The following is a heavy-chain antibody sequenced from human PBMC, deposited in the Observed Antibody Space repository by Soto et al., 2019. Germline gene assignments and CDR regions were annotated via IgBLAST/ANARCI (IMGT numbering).Heavy chain of an antibody. CDR3: ARDPYSGSYRAAGKDYYYGMDV. V-gene: IGHV1-2*04. D-gene: IGHD1-26*01. Sequence: GPSVKVSCKASGYTFTGYYMHWVRQAPGQGLEWMGWINPNSGGTNYAQKFQGWVTMTRDTSISTAYMELSRLRSDDTAVYYCARDPYSGSYRAAGKDYYYGMDVWGQGTTVTVSS. CDR2: INPNSGGT. J-gene: IGHJ6*02. CDR1: GYTFTGYY.